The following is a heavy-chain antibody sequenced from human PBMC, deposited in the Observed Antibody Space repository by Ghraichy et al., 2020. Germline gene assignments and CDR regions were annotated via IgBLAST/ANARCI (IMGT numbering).Heavy chain of an antibody. V-gene: IGHV4-59*08. CDR1: GGSISSYY. CDR3: ARTYSSGWRRGYFDY. Sequence: SETLSLTCTVSGGSISSYYWSWIRQPPGKGLEWIGYIYYSGSTNYNPSLKSRVTISVDTSKNQFSLKLSSVTAADTAVYYCARTYSSGWRRGYFDYWGQGTLVTVSS. CDR2: IYYSGST. J-gene: IGHJ4*02. D-gene: IGHD6-19*01.